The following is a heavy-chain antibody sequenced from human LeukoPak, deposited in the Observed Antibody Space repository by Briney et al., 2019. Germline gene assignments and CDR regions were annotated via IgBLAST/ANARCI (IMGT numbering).Heavy chain of an antibody. CDR1: GIIFSNYW. CDR3: AKVGGFYDKIDY. D-gene: IGHD3-9*01. V-gene: IGHV3-74*01. J-gene: IGHJ4*02. CDR2: INRDGSST. Sequence: GGSLRLSCAASGIIFSNYWMHWVRQAPGKGLVWVSRINRDGSSTSYADSVKGRFTISRDNSKNTLYLQMSGLRVEDTAVYYCAKVGGFYDKIDYWGQGTLVTVSS.